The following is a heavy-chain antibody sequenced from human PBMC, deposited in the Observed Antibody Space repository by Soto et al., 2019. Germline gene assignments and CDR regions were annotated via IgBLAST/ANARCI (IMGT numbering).Heavy chain of an antibody. D-gene: IGHD3-3*01. V-gene: IGHV3-48*01. J-gene: IGHJ6*03. CDR2: ISSSSSTI. CDR1: GFTFSSYS. Sequence: HPGGSLRLSCAASGFTFSSYSMNWVRQAPGKGLGWVSYISSSSSTIYYADSVKGRFTISRDNAKNSLYLQMNSLRAEDTAVYYCARDRETEWLLSYYYYYYMDVWGKGTTVTVSS. CDR3: ARDRETEWLLSYYYYYYMDV.